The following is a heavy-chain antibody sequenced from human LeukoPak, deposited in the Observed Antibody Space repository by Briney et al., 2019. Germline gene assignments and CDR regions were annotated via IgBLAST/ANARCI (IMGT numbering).Heavy chain of an antibody. CDR2: ISAYNGNT. CDR1: GYTFSSYG. Sequence: ASVKVSCKASGYTFSSYGFSWVRQARGQGLEWMGWISAYNGNTDYAQELQGRVTLTTDTSTSTAYMELRSLRSDDTAVYYCARDLGIGRFDPWGQGTLGTVSS. D-gene: IGHD1-14*01. CDR3: ARDLGIGRFDP. J-gene: IGHJ5*02. V-gene: IGHV1-18*01.